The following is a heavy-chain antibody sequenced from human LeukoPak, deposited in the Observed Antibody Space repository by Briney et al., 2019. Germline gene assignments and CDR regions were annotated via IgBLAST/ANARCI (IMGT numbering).Heavy chain of an antibody. J-gene: IGHJ4*02. V-gene: IGHV3-53*01. D-gene: IGHD4/OR15-4a*01. CDR1: GFTVSSNS. Sequence: GGSLRLSCTVSGFTVSSNSMSWVRQAPGKGLEWVSFIYSDNTHYSDSVKGRFTISRDNSKNTLYLQMNSLRAEDTAVYYCARRVGAYSHPYDYWGQGTLVTVSS. CDR2: IYSDNT. CDR3: ARRVGAYSHPYDY.